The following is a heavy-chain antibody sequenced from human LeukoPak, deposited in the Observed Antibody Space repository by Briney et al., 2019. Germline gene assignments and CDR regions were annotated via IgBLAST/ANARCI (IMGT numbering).Heavy chain of an antibody. V-gene: IGHV4-4*07. J-gene: IGHJ5*02. CDR2: VYSSGST. D-gene: IGHD6-19*01. CDR1: GGSIRSYY. Sequence: SETLSLTCTVSGGSIRSYYWSWIRQPAGKGLEWIGRVYSSGSTDYNPSLKSRVTMSVDTSKNQFSLKVTSVTAADTAVYYCARDQSSGYNWFAPWGQGTLVTVSS. CDR3: ARDQSSGYNWFAP.